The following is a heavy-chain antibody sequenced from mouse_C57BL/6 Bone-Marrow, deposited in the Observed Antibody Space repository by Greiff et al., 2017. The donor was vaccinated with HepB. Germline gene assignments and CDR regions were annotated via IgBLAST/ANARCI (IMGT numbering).Heavy chain of an antibody. J-gene: IGHJ1*03. D-gene: IGHD2-3*01. V-gene: IGHV1-81*01. CDR2: IYPRSGNT. CDR3: ARGWFTGGWYFDV. CDR1: GYTFTSYG. Sequence: QVQLQQSGAELARPGASVKLSCKASGYTFTSYGISWVKQRTGQGLEWIGEIYPRSGNTYYNQKFKDKATLTADKSSSTAYMQLSSLTSEDSAVYYCARGWFTGGWYFDVWGTGTTVTVSS.